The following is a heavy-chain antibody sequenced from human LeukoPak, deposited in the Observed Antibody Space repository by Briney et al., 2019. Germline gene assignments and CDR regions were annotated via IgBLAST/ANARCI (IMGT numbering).Heavy chain of an antibody. Sequence: PGGSLRLSCSGSGFTFSSYSMHWVRQAPGKGLEWVAKIKEDGTEKYYVGSVEGRFTMSRDNARNTLFLQMNSLRVEDTAVYFCARESGDYGSAEMPGYYYYMDVWAKGTTVIVSS. CDR1: GFTFSSYS. CDR3: ARESGDYGSAEMPGYYYYMDV. J-gene: IGHJ6*03. D-gene: IGHD3-10*01. V-gene: IGHV3-7*01. CDR2: IKEDGTEK.